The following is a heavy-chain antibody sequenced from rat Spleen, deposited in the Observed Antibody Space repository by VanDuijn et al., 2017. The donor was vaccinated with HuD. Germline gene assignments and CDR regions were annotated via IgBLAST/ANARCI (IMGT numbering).Heavy chain of an antibody. J-gene: IGHJ3*01. V-gene: IGHV5S13*01. CDR2: IRTGGGNT. Sequence: EVQLVESGGDLVQPGKSLKLSCAALGFTFSNYGMAWVRQTPTKGLEWVASIRTGGGNTYYRDSVRGRFTVSRDNSKSTLYLQVDSLRSEDTATYYCARQDTSGYSNWFAYWGQGTLVTVSS. CDR3: ARQDTSGYSNWFAY. D-gene: IGHD4-3*01. CDR1: GFTFSNYG.